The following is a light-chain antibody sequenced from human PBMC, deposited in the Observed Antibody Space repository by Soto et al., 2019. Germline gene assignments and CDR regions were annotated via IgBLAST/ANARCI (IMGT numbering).Light chain of an antibody. Sequence: QSVLTQPPSASGSPGQSVRISCTGTRRDVGGYNYVAWYQQHPGKAPKLIIYEVTKRPSGVPDRFSGSKSGNTASLTVSGLQAEDEADYYCSSYAGSNNLVVFGGGTKVTVL. CDR1: RRDVGGYNY. J-gene: IGLJ2*01. V-gene: IGLV2-8*01. CDR2: EVT. CDR3: SSYAGSNNLVV.